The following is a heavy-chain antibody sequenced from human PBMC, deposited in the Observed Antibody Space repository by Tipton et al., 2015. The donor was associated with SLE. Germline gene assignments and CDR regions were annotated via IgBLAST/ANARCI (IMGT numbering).Heavy chain of an antibody. J-gene: IGHJ6*03. Sequence: LRLSCTVSGGSISSSSHYWGWIRQPPGKGLEWIGSIYYSGSTYYNPSLKSRVTISVDTSKNQFSLKLSSVTAADTAVYYCAREIRFLGWLSYYYYMDVWGKGTTVTVSS. D-gene: IGHD3-3*01. V-gene: IGHV4-39*07. CDR3: AREIRFLGWLSYYYYMDV. CDR2: IYYSGST. CDR1: GGSISSSSHY.